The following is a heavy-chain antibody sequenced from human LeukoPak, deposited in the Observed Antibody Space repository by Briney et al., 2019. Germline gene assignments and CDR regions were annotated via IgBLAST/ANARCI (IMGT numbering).Heavy chain of an antibody. V-gene: IGHV1-69*01. CDR1: GGTFSSHS. CDR2: IIPIFGPT. CDR3: ARDLGYYYDSSSSQVGY. J-gene: IGHJ4*02. D-gene: IGHD3-22*01. Sequence: SVKVSCNASGGTFSSHSISWARQPPGQGLEWMGGIIPIFGPTNYAQKFQGRVTITADESTSTAYMELSSLRSEDTAVYYCARDLGYYYDSSSSQVGYWGQGTLVTVSS.